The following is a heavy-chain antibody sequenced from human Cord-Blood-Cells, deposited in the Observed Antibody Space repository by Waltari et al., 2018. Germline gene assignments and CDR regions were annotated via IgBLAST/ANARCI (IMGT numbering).Heavy chain of an antibody. D-gene: IGHD6-6*01. CDR2: IYRRGST. CDR1: GFTVSSNY. CDR3: AGLAVLYSSSSTPFDY. Sequence: EVQLVETGGGLIQPGGSLRLSCAASGFTVSSNYMRWVLQAPGKGREWVSLIYRRGSTYYADAVKARCTIPRANSKKTLYLQMTSVSAEHTAVYYCAGLAVLYSSSSTPFDYLGQGTLVTVSS. V-gene: IGHV3-53*02. J-gene: IGHJ4*02.